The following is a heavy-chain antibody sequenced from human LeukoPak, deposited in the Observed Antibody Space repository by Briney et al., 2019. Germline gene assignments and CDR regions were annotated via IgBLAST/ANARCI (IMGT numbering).Heavy chain of an antibody. V-gene: IGHV1-8*03. D-gene: IGHD2-15*01. CDR2: MNPNSGNT. J-gene: IGHJ4*02. Sequence: GASVKVSCKASGYTFTGYYMHWVRQATGQGLEWMGWMNPNSGNTGYAQKFQGRVTITRNTSISTAYMELSSLRSEDTAVYYCARGRAGSGADYWGQGTLVTVSS. CDR1: GYTFTGYY. CDR3: ARGRAGSGADY.